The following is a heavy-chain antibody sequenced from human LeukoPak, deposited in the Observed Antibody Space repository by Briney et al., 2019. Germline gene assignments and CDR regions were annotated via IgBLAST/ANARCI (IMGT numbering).Heavy chain of an antibody. Sequence: GGSLRLSCAASGFTFRSYAMSWVRQAPGKGLEWVSGTGASGDRTYYEDSVNGRLTISRDNSMSSLYLQMDSLRAEDTAIYYCAKNWDDYDSSGPIDYWGQGTLVTVSS. CDR3: AKNWDDYDSSGPIDY. CDR2: TGASGDRT. J-gene: IGHJ4*02. CDR1: GFTFRSYA. V-gene: IGHV3-23*01. D-gene: IGHD3-22*01.